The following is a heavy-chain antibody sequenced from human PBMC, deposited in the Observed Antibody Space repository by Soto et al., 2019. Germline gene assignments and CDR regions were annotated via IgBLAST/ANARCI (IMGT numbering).Heavy chain of an antibody. CDR3: ARESGSDAFDI. V-gene: IGHV3-11*05. CDR2: ISGSTGYI. J-gene: IGHJ3*02. Sequence: QVQLLESGGGLVQPRGSLGLSCAASGFTFSDYYMTWIRQAPGKGLEWVSYISGSTGYIYYADSVKGRFTISRDNAKDSLYLQMNSLRAEDTAVYYCARESGSDAFDIWGHGTMVAVSS. CDR1: GFTFSDYY.